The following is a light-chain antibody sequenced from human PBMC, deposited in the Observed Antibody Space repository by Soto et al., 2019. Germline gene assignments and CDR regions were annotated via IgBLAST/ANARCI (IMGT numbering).Light chain of an antibody. V-gene: IGKV3-20*01. CDR3: QQYGDSPRT. CDR2: GAS. Sequence: EIVLTQSPGTLSLSTGERATLSCRASQSVSSSYLAWYQQKPGQAPRLPIYGASSRATGIPDRFSGSGSGTDFTLTISRLEPEDFAVYYCQQYGDSPRTFGQGTKVDIK. J-gene: IGKJ1*01. CDR1: QSVSSSY.